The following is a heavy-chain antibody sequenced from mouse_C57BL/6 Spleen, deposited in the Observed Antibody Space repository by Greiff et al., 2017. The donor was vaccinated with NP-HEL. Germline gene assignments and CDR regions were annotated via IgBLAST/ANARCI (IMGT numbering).Heavy chain of an antibody. V-gene: IGHV1-81*01. Sequence: QVQLQQSGAEVARPGASVKLSCKASGYTFTSYGISWVKQRTGQGLEWIGEIYPRSGNTHYNEKFKGKATLTADKSSSTAYMELRSLTSEDSAIYYCARSAYHQGNYWGQGTTLTVSS. CDR3: ARSAYHQGNY. D-gene: IGHD2-10*01. CDR1: GYTFTSYG. J-gene: IGHJ2*01. CDR2: IYPRSGNT.